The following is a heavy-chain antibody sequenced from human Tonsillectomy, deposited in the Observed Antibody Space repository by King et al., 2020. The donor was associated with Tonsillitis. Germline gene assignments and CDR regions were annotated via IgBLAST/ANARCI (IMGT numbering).Heavy chain of an antibody. Sequence: LQLQESGPGLVKPSETLSLTCSVSGGSISSSSYYWGWIRQPPGKGLEWIGRRYYSGYTDYNAALKSIVTISLDTAKHQAILKLRSVTAAETAVYFCARRVTSYDFWSSDAFDIWGQGTMVTVS. V-gene: IGHV4-39*01. CDR3: ARRVTSYDFWSSDAFDI. CDR1: GGSISSSSYY. J-gene: IGHJ3*02. CDR2: RYYSGYT. D-gene: IGHD3-3*01.